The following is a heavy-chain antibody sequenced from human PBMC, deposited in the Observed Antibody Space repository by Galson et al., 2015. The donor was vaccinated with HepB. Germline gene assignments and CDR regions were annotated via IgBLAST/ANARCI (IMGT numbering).Heavy chain of an antibody. V-gene: IGHV3-15*01. CDR2: IKSKAHGETR. Sequence: SLRLSCAASGFSFSNAWMSWVRQAPGKGLEWVGRIKSKAHGETRDYAAPVKGRFTISRGDSKNMLHLQMNSLKTEDTAVYYCTTDLAKIVVVTGAFEIWGRGTMVTVSS. CDR1: GFSFSNAW. J-gene: IGHJ3*02. CDR3: TTDLAKIVVVTGAFEI. D-gene: IGHD3-22*01.